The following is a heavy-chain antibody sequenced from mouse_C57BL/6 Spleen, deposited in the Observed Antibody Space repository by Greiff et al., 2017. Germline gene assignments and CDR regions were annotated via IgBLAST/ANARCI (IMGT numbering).Heavy chain of an antibody. J-gene: IGHJ3*01. Sequence: VQLQESGAELVRPGTSVKVSCKASGYAFTNYLIEWVKQRPGQGLEWIGVINPGSGGTNYNEKFKGKATLTADKSSSTAYMQLSSLTSEDSAVYFCARAYYSNDWGQGTLVTVSA. V-gene: IGHV1-54*01. CDR2: INPGSGGT. D-gene: IGHD2-5*01. CDR3: ARAYYSND. CDR1: GYAFTNYL.